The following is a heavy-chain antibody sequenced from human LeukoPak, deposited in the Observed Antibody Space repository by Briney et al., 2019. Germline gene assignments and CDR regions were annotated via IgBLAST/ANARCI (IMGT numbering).Heavy chain of an antibody. J-gene: IGHJ3*02. CDR3: ATRYCSGGSCYSRDAFDI. V-gene: IGHV3-53*01. CDR2: IYSGGST. Sequence: PGGSLRLSCAASGFTVSSNYMGWVRQAPGKGLEWVSVIYSGGSTYYADSVKGRFTISRDNSKNTLYLQMNSLRAEDTAVYYCATRYCSGGSCYSRDAFDIWGQGTMVTVSS. CDR1: GFTVSSNY. D-gene: IGHD2-15*01.